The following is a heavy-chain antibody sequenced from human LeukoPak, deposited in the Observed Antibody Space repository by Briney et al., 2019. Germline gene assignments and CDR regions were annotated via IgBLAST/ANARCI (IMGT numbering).Heavy chain of an antibody. J-gene: IGHJ4*02. D-gene: IGHD3-3*01. V-gene: IGHV4-39*01. CDR3: ARALFHYDFWSGSAVVDY. CDR1: GGSISSSSYY. Sequence: SETLSLTCTVSGGSISSSSYYWGWIRQPPGKGLEWIGSIYYSGSTYYSPSLKSRVTISVDTSKNQFSLKLSSVTAADTAVYYCARALFHYDFWSGSAVVDYWGQGTLVTVSS. CDR2: IYYSGST.